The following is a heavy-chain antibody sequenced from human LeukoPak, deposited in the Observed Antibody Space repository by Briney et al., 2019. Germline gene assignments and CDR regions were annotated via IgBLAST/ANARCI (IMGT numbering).Heavy chain of an antibody. CDR1: GYTFTSYG. CDR3: ARGVGATTGVDY. CDR2: INTYNFST. J-gene: IGHJ4*02. V-gene: IGHV1-18*01. D-gene: IGHD1-26*01. Sequence: ASVKVSCKASGYTFTSYGISWVRQAPGQGLEWMGWINTYNFSTNYAQNLQGRVTMTTDTSTSTAYMELSRLRSDDTAVYYCARGVGATTGVDYWGQGTLVTVSS.